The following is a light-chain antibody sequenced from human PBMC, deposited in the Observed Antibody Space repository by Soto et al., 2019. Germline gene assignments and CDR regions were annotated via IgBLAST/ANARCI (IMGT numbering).Light chain of an antibody. CDR2: AVS. CDR1: RSVSSNY. J-gene: IGKJ5*01. V-gene: IGKV3-20*01. CDR3: RQYRTTHAIS. Sequence: VLTQSPGTLSLSPGARATLSCRASRSVSSNYLGWYQQKPGQAPRLLIYAVSTRATGSPDRFSGSRSATDFTLTISRLEPEDAVLYFCRQYRTTHAISFGQGTRLDI.